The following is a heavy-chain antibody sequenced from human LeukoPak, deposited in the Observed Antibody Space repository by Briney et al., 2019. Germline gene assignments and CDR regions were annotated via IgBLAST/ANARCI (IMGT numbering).Heavy chain of an antibody. D-gene: IGHD3-3*01. V-gene: IGHV3-7*03. Sequence: GGSLRLSCAASGFTFSSYWMNWVRQAPGKGLEWVANIKQDESEKYYVDSVKGRFTISRDNAKNTLYLQMNSLRAEDTAVYYCAKDFWSGYYDYWGQGTLVTVSS. J-gene: IGHJ4*02. CDR2: IKQDESEK. CDR1: GFTFSSYW. CDR3: AKDFWSGYYDY.